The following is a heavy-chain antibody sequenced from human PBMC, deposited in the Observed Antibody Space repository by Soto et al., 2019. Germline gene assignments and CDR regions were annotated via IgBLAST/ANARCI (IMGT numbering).Heavy chain of an antibody. V-gene: IGHV4-31*03. Sequence: QVQLQESGPGLVKPSQTLSLTCTVSGGSISSGGYYWSWIRQHPGKGLEWIGYIYYSGSTYYNPSLKSRVTXSXXTSKNQFSRKLRSVTAADTAVYYCARVFGFGGMDVWGQGTTVTVSS. CDR3: ARVFGFGGMDV. D-gene: IGHD3-10*01. CDR2: IYYSGST. J-gene: IGHJ6*02. CDR1: GGSISSGGYY.